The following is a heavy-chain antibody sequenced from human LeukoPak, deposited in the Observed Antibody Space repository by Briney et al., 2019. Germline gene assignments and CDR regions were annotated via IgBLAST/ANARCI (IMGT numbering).Heavy chain of an antibody. CDR3: ARGVDYGEDY. D-gene: IGHD4/OR15-4a*01. CDR2: IYYSGST. CDR1: GGSISSYY. V-gene: IGHV4-59*01. J-gene: IGHJ4*02. Sequence: SETLSLTCTVSGGSISSYYWSWIRQPPGKGLEWIGYIYYSGSTNYNPSLKSRVTISVDTSKNQFSLKLSPVTAADTAVYYCARGVDYGEDYWGQGTLVTVSS.